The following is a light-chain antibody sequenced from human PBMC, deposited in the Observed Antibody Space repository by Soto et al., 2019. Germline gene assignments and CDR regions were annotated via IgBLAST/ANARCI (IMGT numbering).Light chain of an antibody. CDR3: QQFDNLPLT. CDR2: DAS. V-gene: IGKV1-33*01. Sequence: DIQMTQSPSSLSASVGDRVTITCQASQDISNYLNWYQQKPGKAPKILIYDASVLEAGVPSRFSGGGSGTHFTLTISSRQAEDVATYYCQQFDNLPLTFGGGTKVEIK. CDR1: QDISNY. J-gene: IGKJ4*01.